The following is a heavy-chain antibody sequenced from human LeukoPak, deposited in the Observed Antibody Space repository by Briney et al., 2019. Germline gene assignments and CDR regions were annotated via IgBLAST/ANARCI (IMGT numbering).Heavy chain of an antibody. D-gene: IGHD6-13*01. CDR1: GFTFSSYW. J-gene: IGHJ4*02. V-gene: IGHV3-7*03. CDR3: AGDSGIAAAGRDY. CDR2: IKQDGSEK. Sequence: QSGGSLRLSCAASGFTFSSYWMSWVRQAPGEGLEWVANIKQDGSEKYYVDSVKGRFTISRDNAKNSLYLQMNSLRAEDTAVYYCAGDSGIAAAGRDYWGQGTLVTVSS.